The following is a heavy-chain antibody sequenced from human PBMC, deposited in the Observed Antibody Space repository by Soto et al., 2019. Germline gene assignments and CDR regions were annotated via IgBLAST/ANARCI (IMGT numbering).Heavy chain of an antibody. CDR3: ARYSLYCSGGSCDSSWGHFDY. CDR1: GFTFSSYS. J-gene: IGHJ4*02. Sequence: EVQLVESGGGLVKPGGSLRLSCAASGFTFSSYSMNWVRQAPGKGLEWVSSISSSSSYIYYADSVKGRFTISRDNAKNSLYLQMNSLRAEDTAVYYGARYSLYCSGGSCDSSWGHFDYWGQGTLVTVSS. D-gene: IGHD2-15*01. V-gene: IGHV3-21*01. CDR2: ISSSSSYI.